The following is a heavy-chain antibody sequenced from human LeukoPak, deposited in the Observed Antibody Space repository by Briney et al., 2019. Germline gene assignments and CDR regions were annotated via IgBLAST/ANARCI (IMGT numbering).Heavy chain of an antibody. Sequence: SVKVSCKASGGTFSSYAISWVRQAPGQGLEWMGGIIPIFGTANYAQKFQGRVTITADESTSTAYMELSSLRSEDTAVYYCAREDIAVAGTDYYGMDVWGQGTTVTVSS. D-gene: IGHD6-19*01. CDR3: AREDIAVAGTDYYGMDV. J-gene: IGHJ6*02. CDR2: IIPIFGTA. CDR1: GGTFSSYA. V-gene: IGHV1-69*13.